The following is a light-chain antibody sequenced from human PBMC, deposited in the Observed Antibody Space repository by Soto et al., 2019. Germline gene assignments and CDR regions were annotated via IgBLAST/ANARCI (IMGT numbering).Light chain of an antibody. CDR2: RAS. CDR1: QHVSSN. V-gene: IGKV3-15*01. Sequence: EIVMTQSPATLSVSPGVSATLSCRASQHVSSNFAWYRQKPGQAPTLLIYRASTRATGIPARFSGSGSGTAFSLTISSAQSEDFAVYYCQQYNNWPYTFGQGTKLEIK. J-gene: IGKJ2*01. CDR3: QQYNNWPYT.